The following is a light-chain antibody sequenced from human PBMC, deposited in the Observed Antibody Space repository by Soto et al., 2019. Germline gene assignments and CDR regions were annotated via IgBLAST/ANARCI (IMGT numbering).Light chain of an antibody. CDR2: EVS. J-gene: IGLJ1*01. V-gene: IGLV2-8*01. CDR3: SSYAGSNNLV. CDR1: SSDVGGYNY. Sequence: QSALTQPPSASGSPGQSVTISCTGTSSDVGGYNYVSWDQQHPGKAPKLMIYEVSKRPSGVPDRFSGSKSGNTASLTVSGLQAEDEADYYCSSYAGSNNLVFGTGTKVTVL.